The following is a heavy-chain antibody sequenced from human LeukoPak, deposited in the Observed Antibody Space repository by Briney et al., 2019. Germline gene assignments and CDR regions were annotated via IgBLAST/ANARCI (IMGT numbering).Heavy chain of an antibody. J-gene: IGHJ3*02. CDR1: GFTFSDYY. Sequence: GGSLRLSCAASGFTFSDYYMSWIRQAPGKGLEWVSYISSSGSTIYYADSVKGRFTISRDNAKNSLYLQMNSLRAEDTAVYYCAGLARPYYDFWSGQDAFDIWGQGTMVTVSS. D-gene: IGHD3-3*01. V-gene: IGHV3-11*04. CDR3: AGLARPYYDFWSGQDAFDI. CDR2: ISSSGSTI.